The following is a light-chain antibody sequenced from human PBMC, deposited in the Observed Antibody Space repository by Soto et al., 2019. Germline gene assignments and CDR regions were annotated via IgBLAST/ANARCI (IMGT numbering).Light chain of an antibody. CDR3: QRRSNWPGT. V-gene: IGKV3-11*01. J-gene: IGKJ1*01. Sequence: EIVLTQSPAPLSLSPGERATLSCRASQSVSSYLAWYQQKPGQAPRLLIYDASNRATGIPARFSGSGSGTDFTLTISSLEPEDVAVYYCQRRSNWPGTFGQGTKVDIK. CDR1: QSVSSY. CDR2: DAS.